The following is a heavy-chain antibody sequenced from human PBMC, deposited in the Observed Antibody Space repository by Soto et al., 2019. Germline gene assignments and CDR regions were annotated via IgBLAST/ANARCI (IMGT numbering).Heavy chain of an antibody. CDR3: ARDDPTGWFDP. J-gene: IGHJ5*02. CDR1: GGTFRSHD. V-gene: IGHV1-69*01. Sequence: QVQLVQSGAEVKKPGSSVNVSCKAYGGTFRSHDISWVRQAPGQGLEWIGGIIPIFGAAKYAQKFQGRATITADESTSTAYRELSSLRFEDTAMYYCARDDPTGWFDPWGQGTLVTVSS. CDR2: IIPIFGAA.